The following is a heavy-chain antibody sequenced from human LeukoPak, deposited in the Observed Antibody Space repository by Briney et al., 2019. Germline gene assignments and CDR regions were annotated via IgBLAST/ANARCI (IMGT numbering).Heavy chain of an antibody. CDR3: ARVTRGGDRFDP. CDR2: MNPNSGNT. Sequence: VASVKVSCKASGYTFTSYDINWVRQATGQGLEWMGWMNPNSGNTGYAQKFQGRVTMTRNTSISTAYMELSSLRSEDSAVYYCARVTRGGDRFDPWGQGTLVTVSS. D-gene: IGHD3-16*01. V-gene: IGHV1-8*01. CDR1: GYTFTSYD. J-gene: IGHJ5*02.